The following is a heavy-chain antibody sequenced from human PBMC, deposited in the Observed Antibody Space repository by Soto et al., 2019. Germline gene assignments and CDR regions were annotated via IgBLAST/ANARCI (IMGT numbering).Heavy chain of an antibody. J-gene: IGHJ5*02. CDR3: AGGNSSRWYWFDP. CDR2: IYYNGNT. Sequence: QVQLQESGPGLGKPSQTLSLTCTVSGGSISSTNYYWSWIRRHPGKGLEWIGYIYYNGNTYYNPSLKSRVTISVDTSKNQFSLKLSSVTAADTAVYYCAGGNSSRWYWFDPWGQGTLVTVSS. D-gene: IGHD6-13*01. CDR1: GGSISSTNYY. V-gene: IGHV4-31*03.